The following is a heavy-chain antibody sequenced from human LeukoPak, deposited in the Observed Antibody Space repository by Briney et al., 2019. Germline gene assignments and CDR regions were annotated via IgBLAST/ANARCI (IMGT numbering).Heavy chain of an antibody. CDR2: ISSSSSYI. V-gene: IGHV3-21*01. D-gene: IGHD6-19*01. CDR3: ASIAVAGNRVDY. J-gene: IGHJ4*02. Sequence: GGSLRLSCAASGFTFSSYSMNWVRQAPGKGLEWVSSISSSSSYIYYADSVKGRFTISRDNAKNSLYLQMNSLRAEDTAVYYCASIAVAGNRVDYWGQGTLVTVSS. CDR1: GFTFSSYS.